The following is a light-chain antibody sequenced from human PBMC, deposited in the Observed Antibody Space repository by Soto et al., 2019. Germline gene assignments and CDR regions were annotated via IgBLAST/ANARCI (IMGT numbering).Light chain of an antibody. CDR2: SAS. J-gene: IGKJ1*01. CDR1: QSISRC. Sequence: HSASSLPASASNRATVPFPASQSISRCLDWYQQRPGKAPKLLIYSASTLQTGVPSRFSGSGSGTDFTLTISSLQPDDFATYYCQQSYSCPWTFGPGTKVDIK. CDR3: QQSYSCPWT. V-gene: IGKV1-39*01.